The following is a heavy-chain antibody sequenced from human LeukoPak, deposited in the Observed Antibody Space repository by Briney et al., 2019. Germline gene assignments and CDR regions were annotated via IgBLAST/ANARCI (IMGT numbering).Heavy chain of an antibody. D-gene: IGHD3-16*01. CDR3: ATSDQIIMMDAFDI. CDR1: GCTFEHYG. CDR2: ITWDGAKT. J-gene: IGHJ3*02. V-gene: IGHV3-20*04. Sequence: PGGSLRLSCAASGCTFEHYGMSWVRQAPGKGPEWVSGITWDGAKTGYADSVKGRFTISRDNAKKSLFVQMNSLRAEDTALYYCATSDQIIMMDAFDIWGQGTMVTVSS.